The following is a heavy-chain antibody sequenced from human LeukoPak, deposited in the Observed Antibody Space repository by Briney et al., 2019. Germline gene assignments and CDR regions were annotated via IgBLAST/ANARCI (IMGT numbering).Heavy chain of an antibody. CDR2: ISSGSSYI. V-gene: IGHV3-21*01. J-gene: IGHJ4*02. Sequence: GGSLRLSCAASGFTFSSYSMNWVRQAPGKGLEWVASISSGSSYIYYADSVKGRFTISRDNAKNSLYLQMNSLRAEDTAVYYCAKGPQPAMVATPYYFDYWGQGTLVTVSS. D-gene: IGHD5-12*01. CDR1: GFTFSSYS. CDR3: AKGPQPAMVATPYYFDY.